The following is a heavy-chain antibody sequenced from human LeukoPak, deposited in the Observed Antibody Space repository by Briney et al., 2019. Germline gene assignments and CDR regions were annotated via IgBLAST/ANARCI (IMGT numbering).Heavy chain of an antibody. J-gene: IGHJ4*02. V-gene: IGHV4-39*01. CDR2: INYSGST. CDR1: GGSISSSSYY. D-gene: IGHD3-10*01. Sequence: SETLSLTCTVSGGSISSSSYYWGWIRQPPGKGLEWIGSINYSGSTYYNPSLKSRVTISVDTSKNQFSLKLSSVTAADTAVYYCARHCHRKPNPMVRGIPDYFDYWGQGTLVTVSS. CDR3: ARHCHRKPNPMVRGIPDYFDY.